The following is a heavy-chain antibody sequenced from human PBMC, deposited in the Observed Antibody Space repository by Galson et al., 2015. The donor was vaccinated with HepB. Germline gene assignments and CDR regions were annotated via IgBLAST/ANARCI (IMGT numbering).Heavy chain of an antibody. J-gene: IGHJ4*02. Sequence: SVKVSCKASGYTFTSYYMHWVRQAPGQGLEWMGIINPSGGSTSYAQKFQGRVTMTRDTSTSTVYMELSSLRSEDTAVYFCARGGLNNEAGYYYASSGYYYPFDYWGQGTLVTVSS. CDR1: GYTFTSYY. CDR2: INPSGGST. D-gene: IGHD3-22*01. V-gene: IGHV1-46*01. CDR3: ARGGLNNEAGYYYASSGYYYPFDY.